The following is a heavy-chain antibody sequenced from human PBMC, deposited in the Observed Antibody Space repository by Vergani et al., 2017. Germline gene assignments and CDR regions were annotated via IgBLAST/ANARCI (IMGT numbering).Heavy chain of an antibody. CDR1: GFTFSSYS. CDR3: ARDQVLRFLEWSVPYYYYMDV. V-gene: IGHV3-21*01. D-gene: IGHD3-3*01. Sequence: EVQLVESGGGLVKPGGSLRLSCAASGFTFSSYSMTWVRQAPGKGLEWVSSISSSSSYIYYADSVKGRFTISRDNAKNSLYLQLNSLRAEDTAVYYCARDQVLRFLEWSVPYYYYMDVWGKGTTVTVSS. CDR2: ISSSSSYI. J-gene: IGHJ6*03.